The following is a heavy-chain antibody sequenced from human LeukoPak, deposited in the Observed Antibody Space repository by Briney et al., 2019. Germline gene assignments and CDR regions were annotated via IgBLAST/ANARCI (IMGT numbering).Heavy chain of an antibody. V-gene: IGHV1-8*01. D-gene: IGHD3-3*01. CDR3: ARGYDFWSGYYNNWFDP. CDR1: GYTFTSYD. Sequence: ASVKVSCKASGYTFTSYDINWVRQATGQGLEWMGWMNPNSGNTGYAQKFQGRVTMTRNTSISTAYMELSSLRSEDTAVYYCARGYDFWSGYYNNWFDPWGQGTLVTVSS. CDR2: MNPNSGNT. J-gene: IGHJ5*02.